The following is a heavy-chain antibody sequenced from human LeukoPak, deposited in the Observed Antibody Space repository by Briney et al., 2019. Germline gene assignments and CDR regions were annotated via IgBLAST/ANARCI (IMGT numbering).Heavy chain of an antibody. D-gene: IGHD2-15*01. CDR3: PTDRLRVAATVKYYFDY. V-gene: IGHV3-15*01. CDR1: GFTVSNAW. J-gene: IGHJ4*02. Sequence: PGGSLRLSCAASGFTVSNAWMSWVRQAPGKGLEWVGRVKRKTDGGTTDYAAPVKGRFTISRDDSKNTLYLQMNSLKTEDTAVYYCPTDRLRVAATVKYYFDYWGPGTLVTVSS. CDR2: VKRKTDGGTT.